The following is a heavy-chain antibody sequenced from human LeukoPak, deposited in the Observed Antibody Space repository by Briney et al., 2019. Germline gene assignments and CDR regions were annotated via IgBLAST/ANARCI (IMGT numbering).Heavy chain of an antibody. CDR1: GFTFSSYA. V-gene: IGHV3-30*04. D-gene: IGHD6-13*01. CDR2: ISYEGSNK. CDR3: ARVRSRWWGNWFDP. J-gene: IGHJ5*02. Sequence: GGSLRLSCAASGFTFSSYAMHWVRQAPGKGLEWVAGISYEGSNKYYADSVKGRFTISRDNSKNTLYLKMDSLRAEDTAVYSCARVRSRWWGNWFDPWGQGTLVTVPS.